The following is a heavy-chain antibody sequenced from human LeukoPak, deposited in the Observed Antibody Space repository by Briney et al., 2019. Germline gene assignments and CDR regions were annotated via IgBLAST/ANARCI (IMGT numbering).Heavy chain of an antibody. Sequence: SETLSLTCTVSGGSISSYYWSWIRQPPGKGLEWIGYIYYSGSTSYNPSLKSRVTISVDTSKNQFSLKLSSVTAADTAVYYCARATAWELLFFDYWGQGTLVTVSS. J-gene: IGHJ4*02. CDR3: ARATAWELLFFDY. CDR1: GGSISSYY. D-gene: IGHD1-26*01. V-gene: IGHV4-59*01. CDR2: IYYSGST.